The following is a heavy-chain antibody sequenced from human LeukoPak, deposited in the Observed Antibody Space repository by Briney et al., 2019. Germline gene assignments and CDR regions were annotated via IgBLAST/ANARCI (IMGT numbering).Heavy chain of an antibody. V-gene: IGHV3-48*03. CDR2: ISSSGTAT. J-gene: IGHJ4*02. CDR1: GFTFSSYE. Sequence: GGSLRLSCAASGFTFSSYEMNWVRQALGKGLEWVSYISSSGTATYYADSVKGRFTISRDNAKNSLHLQMNSLRVEDTAVYYCARGHCSGGSCYTYWGQGTLVTVSS. D-gene: IGHD2-15*01. CDR3: ARGHCSGGSCYTY.